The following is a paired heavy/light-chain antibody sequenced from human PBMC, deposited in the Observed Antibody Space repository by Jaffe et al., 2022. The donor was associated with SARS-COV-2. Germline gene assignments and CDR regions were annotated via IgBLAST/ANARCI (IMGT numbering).Light chain of an antibody. CDR3: GTWDSSLSSYF. J-gene: IGLJ1*01. Sequence: QSVLTQPPSVSAAPGQKVTISCSGSRPNIGNNYVSWFQHLPGTAPKVLIYENDKRPSGIPDRFSGSKSGTSATLGITGLQTGDEADYYCGTWDSSLSSYFFGTGTKVTVL. CDR2: END. V-gene: IGLV1-51*02. CDR1: RPNIGNNY.
Heavy chain of an antibody. D-gene: IGHD1-26*01. J-gene: IGHJ4*02. CDR3: ATEERTNY. V-gene: IGHV3-7*03. CDR1: GFNISPYW. CDR2: ITPDGSQG. Sequence: EVQLVESGGGLVQPGGSLRLSCEVSGFNISPYWMFWVRQAPGKGLEWVANITPDGSQGRYVDSVRGRFTISRDNARNSLFLQMTSLRGDDTALYYCATEERTNYWGQGILVTVSS.